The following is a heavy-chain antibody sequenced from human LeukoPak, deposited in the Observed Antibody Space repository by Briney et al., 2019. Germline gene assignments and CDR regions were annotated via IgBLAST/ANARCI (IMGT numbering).Heavy chain of an antibody. Sequence: SETLSLTCTVSGGSISSYYWSWIRQPPGKGLEWIGYIYYSGSTNYNPSLKSRVTISVDTSKNQFSLKLSSVTAAYTPVYYWARTMQRGHSYGCDPYYYMAVWGTGNPVTISS. J-gene: IGHJ6*03. CDR2: IYYSGST. CDR3: ARTMQRGHSYGCDPYYYMAV. D-gene: IGHD5-18*01. CDR1: GGSISSYY. V-gene: IGHV4-59*01.